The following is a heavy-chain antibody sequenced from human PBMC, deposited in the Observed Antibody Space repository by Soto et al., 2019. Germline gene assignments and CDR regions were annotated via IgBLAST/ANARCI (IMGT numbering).Heavy chain of an antibody. CDR1: GVSMSSYY. J-gene: IGHJ6*02. CDR3: ARRGYGPGFPYYYGMDV. D-gene: IGHD3-10*01. Sequence: SETLSLTCTVSGVSMSSYYWSWIREPPGEGFVLIGYIYYSGSTNYNPSLKSRVTMSVDTPKNQFSLKLSSVTAADTAVYYCARRGYGPGFPYYYGMDVWGQGTTVTVS. V-gene: IGHV4-59*01. CDR2: IYYSGST.